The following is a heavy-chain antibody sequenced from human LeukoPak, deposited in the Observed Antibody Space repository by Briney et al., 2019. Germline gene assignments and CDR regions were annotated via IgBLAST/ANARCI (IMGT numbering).Heavy chain of an antibody. Sequence: GGSLRLSCAASGFTFSSYGTYWVRQAPGKGLEWVAVIWYDGSNKYYADSVKGRFTISRDNSKSTLYLQMNSLKSEDTAVYYCAKDLESWGQGTLVTVSS. V-gene: IGHV3-33*06. CDR1: GFTFSSYG. J-gene: IGHJ4*01. CDR3: AKDLES. CDR2: IWYDGSNK.